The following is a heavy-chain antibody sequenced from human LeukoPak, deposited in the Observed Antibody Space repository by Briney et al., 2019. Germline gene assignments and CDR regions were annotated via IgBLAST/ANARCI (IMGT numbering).Heavy chain of an antibody. CDR1: GGSFSGYY. CDR2: INHSGST. Sequence: SETLSLTCAVYGGSFSGYYWSWIRQPLGKGLEWIGEINHSGSTNYNPSLKSRVTISVDTSKNQFSLKLSSVTAADTAVYYCARLPRDYWGQGTLVTVSS. V-gene: IGHV4-34*01. J-gene: IGHJ4*02. CDR3: ARLPRDY.